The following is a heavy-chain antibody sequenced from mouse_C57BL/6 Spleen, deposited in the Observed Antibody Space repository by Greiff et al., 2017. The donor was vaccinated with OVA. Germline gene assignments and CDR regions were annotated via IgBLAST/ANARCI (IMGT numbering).Heavy chain of an antibody. Sequence: EVKLVESEGGLVQPGSSMKLSCTASGFTFSDYYMAWVRQVPEKGLEWVANINYDGSSTYYLDSLKSRFIISRDNAKNILYLQMSSLKSEDTATYYCARLDYDAMDYWGQGTSVTVSS. CDR3: ARLDYDAMDY. V-gene: IGHV5-16*01. J-gene: IGHJ4*01. CDR2: INYDGSST. CDR1: GFTFSDYY.